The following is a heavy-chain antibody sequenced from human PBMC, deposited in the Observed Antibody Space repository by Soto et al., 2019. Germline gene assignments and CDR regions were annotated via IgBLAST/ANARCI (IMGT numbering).Heavy chain of an antibody. CDR2: IYYSGST. CDR1: GGSIISGDYY. J-gene: IGHJ3*02. V-gene: IGHV4-30-4*01. CDR3: ARDRARNDSSGYYYVLGAFDI. D-gene: IGHD3-22*01. Sequence: SETLSLTCTVSGGSIISGDYYWSWIRQPPGKGLEWIGYIYYSGSTYYNPSLKSRVTISVDTSKNQFSLKLSSVTAADTAVYYCARDRARNDSSGYYYVLGAFDIWGQGTMVTVSS.